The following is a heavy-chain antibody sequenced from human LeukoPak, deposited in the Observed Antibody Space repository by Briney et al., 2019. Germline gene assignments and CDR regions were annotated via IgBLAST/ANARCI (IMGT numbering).Heavy chain of an antibody. D-gene: IGHD4-17*01. Sequence: SVKVSCKASGYTFTSYYMHWVRQAPGQGLEWMGGIIPIFGTANYAQKFQGRVTITADESTSTAYMELSSLRSEDTAVYYCARHLYGDYPVYAFDIWGQGTMVTVSS. CDR1: GYTFTSYY. J-gene: IGHJ3*02. CDR3: ARHLYGDYPVYAFDI. CDR2: IIPIFGTA. V-gene: IGHV1-69*13.